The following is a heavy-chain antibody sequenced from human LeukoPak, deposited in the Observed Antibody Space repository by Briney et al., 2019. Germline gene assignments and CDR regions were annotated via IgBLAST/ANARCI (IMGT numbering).Heavy chain of an antibody. Sequence: SETLSLTCTVSGGSIYSYYWSWIRQPAGKGLEWIGRIYPGGSANYDPSLKSRVTMSVDTSKSQFSLKLSSVTAADTAVYFCARGRDFWSGHFGGREVYYYYYMDVWGKGTTVTVSS. V-gene: IGHV4-4*07. J-gene: IGHJ6*03. D-gene: IGHD3-3*01. CDR2: IYPGGSA. CDR1: GGSIYSYY. CDR3: ARGRDFWSGHFGGREVYYYYYMDV.